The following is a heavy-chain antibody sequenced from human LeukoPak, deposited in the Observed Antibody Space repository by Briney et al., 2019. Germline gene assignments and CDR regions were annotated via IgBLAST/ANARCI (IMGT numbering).Heavy chain of an antibody. Sequence: PGGSLRLSCAASGFTFSSYAMSWVRQAPGKGLEWVSAISGSGGSTYYADSVKGRFTISRDNSKNTLYLQMNSLRAEDTAVYYCAKGADYDILTGYYLDYWGQGTLVTVSS. CDR2: ISGSGGST. D-gene: IGHD3-9*01. V-gene: IGHV3-23*01. CDR3: AKGADYDILTGYYLDY. CDR1: GFTFSSYA. J-gene: IGHJ4*02.